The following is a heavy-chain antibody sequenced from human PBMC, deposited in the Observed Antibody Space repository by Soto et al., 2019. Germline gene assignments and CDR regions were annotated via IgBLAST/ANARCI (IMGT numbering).Heavy chain of an antibody. CDR3: AADLPDWGAYAFDY. J-gene: IGHJ4*02. V-gene: IGHV3-15*07. D-gene: IGHD3-16*01. Sequence: EVQLVESGGGLVEPGGSLRLSCAASGFTFTNAWLNWVRQAPGKGLEWVGRIKSKTDGGTTDYAAPVKGRFTISRDDSENTVYLQMNSLKTEDTAVYYCAADLPDWGAYAFDYLGQGTLVTVSS. CDR2: IKSKTDGGTT. CDR1: GFTFTNAW.